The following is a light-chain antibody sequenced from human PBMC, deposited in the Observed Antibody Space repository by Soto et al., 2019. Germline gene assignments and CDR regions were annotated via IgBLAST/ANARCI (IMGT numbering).Light chain of an antibody. CDR3: QQAASFPFT. CDR2: TAS. J-gene: IGKJ3*01. V-gene: IGKV1-12*02. CDR1: QPIKTW. Sequence: DIQLTQSPASVSAAVGDRINISCRASQPIKTWLAWYQQKPGKGPKLLIYTASTLETGVPSRFSGSGSGTDFTLTISGLQPEDAAISSCQQAASFPFTFGPGAKV.